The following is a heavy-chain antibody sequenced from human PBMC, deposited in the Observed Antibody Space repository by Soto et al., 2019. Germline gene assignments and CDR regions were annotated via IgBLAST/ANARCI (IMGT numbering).Heavy chain of an antibody. V-gene: IGHV3-23*01. J-gene: IGHJ5*02. Sequence: GSLRLSCGASGVAFSNFAMSLVRQAPGKGLEWVSAIGSGSRGTHYAESVEDRFIISRDDSKNILYLQLNSLTAADTAVYYCAAPRVAVPHTRYFDPWGQGTPVTVSS. CDR1: GVAFSNFA. CDR2: IGSGSRGT. D-gene: IGHD6-19*01. CDR3: AAPRVAVPHTRYFDP.